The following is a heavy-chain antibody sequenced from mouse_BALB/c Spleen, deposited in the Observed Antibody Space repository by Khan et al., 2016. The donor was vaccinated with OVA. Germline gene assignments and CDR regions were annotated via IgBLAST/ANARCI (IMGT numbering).Heavy chain of an antibody. J-gene: IGHJ2*01. Sequence: QVQLKESGAELVRPGASVKLSCKTSGYIFTSYWIHWIQQRSGQGLEWIAKIYPGTDNTYYNEKLKDKATLTADKSSSTAYMQLRSLKSEDSAVYVYARKEALYYFDYWGQGTTLTVSS. V-gene: IGHV1-76*01. CDR2: IYPGTDNT. CDR3: ARKEALYYFDY. CDR1: GYIFTSYW. D-gene: IGHD3-2*02.